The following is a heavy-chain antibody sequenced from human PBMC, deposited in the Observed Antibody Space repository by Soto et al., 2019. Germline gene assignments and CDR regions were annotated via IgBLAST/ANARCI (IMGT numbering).Heavy chain of an antibody. J-gene: IGHJ4*02. CDR3: ARQWLHGNYFDY. CDR2: IYYSGST. CDR1: GGSISSYY. V-gene: IGHV4-59*08. D-gene: IGHD5-12*01. Sequence: PSETLSLTCTVSGGSISSYYWSWIPQSPGKGLEWIGYIYYSGSTNYNPSLKSRVTISVDTSKNQFSLKLSSVTAADTAVYYCARQWLHGNYFDYWGQGTLDTVSS.